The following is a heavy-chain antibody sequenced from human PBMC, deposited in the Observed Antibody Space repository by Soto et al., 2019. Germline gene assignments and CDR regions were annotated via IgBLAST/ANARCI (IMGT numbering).Heavy chain of an antibody. CDR1: GGSFSGYY. V-gene: IGHV4-34*01. CDR3: ARVSSGQPDFDY. CDR2: INHSGST. Sequence: SETLSLTCAVYGGSFSGYYWSWIRQPPGKGLEWIGEINHSGSTNYNPSLKSRVTISVDTSKNQFSLKLSSVTAADTAVYYCARVSSGQPDFDYWGQGTLVTVSS. D-gene: IGHD6-19*01. J-gene: IGHJ4*02.